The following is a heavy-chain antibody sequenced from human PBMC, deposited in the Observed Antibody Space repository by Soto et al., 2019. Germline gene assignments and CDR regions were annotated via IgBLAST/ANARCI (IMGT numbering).Heavy chain of an antibody. J-gene: IGHJ4*02. CDR3: AFPAIAAAGKTGFDY. D-gene: IGHD6-13*01. CDR1: GGSISSGDYY. V-gene: IGHV3-23*01. CDR2: ISGSGVST. Sequence: ETLSLTCTVSGGSISSGDYYWSWIRQPPGKGLEWVSAISGSGVSTYYADSVKGRFTISRDNSKNTVYLQMSSLRAEDTAIYYCAFPAIAAAGKTGFDYWGQGTLVTVSS.